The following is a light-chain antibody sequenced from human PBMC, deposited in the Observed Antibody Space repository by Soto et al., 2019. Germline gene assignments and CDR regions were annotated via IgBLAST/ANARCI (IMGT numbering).Light chain of an antibody. CDR2: KAS. J-gene: IGKJ1*01. Sequence: DIQMTQSPSTLSASVGDRVTITCRASQSISSWLAWYQQKPGKAPKQLIYKASSLESGVPSRCSGSGSGTEFTLTISSLQPDDFATYFFQQYNSSPWTFGQGTKVEIK. CDR3: QQYNSSPWT. V-gene: IGKV1-5*03. CDR1: QSISSW.